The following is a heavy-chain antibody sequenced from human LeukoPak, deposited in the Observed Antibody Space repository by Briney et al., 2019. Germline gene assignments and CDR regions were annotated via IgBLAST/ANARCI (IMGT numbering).Heavy chain of an antibody. CDR1: GFTFSSYG. CDR3: ARDSPQDCAPNDAFDI. Sequence: GRSLRLSCAASGFTFSSYGMHWVRQAPGKGLEWVAVIWYDGSNKYYADSVKGRFTISRDNSKNTLYLQMNSLRAEDTAVYYCARDSPQDCAPNDAFDIWGQGTMVTVSS. CDR2: IWYDGSNK. V-gene: IGHV3-33*01. D-gene: IGHD2-21*02. J-gene: IGHJ3*02.